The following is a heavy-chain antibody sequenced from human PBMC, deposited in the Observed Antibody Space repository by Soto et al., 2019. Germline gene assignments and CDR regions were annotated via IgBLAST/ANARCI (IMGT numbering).Heavy chain of an antibody. CDR3: AREYGDPRRGAFDI. CDR2: IYYSGST. D-gene: IGHD4-17*01. CDR1: GGSISSGDYY. V-gene: IGHV4-30-4*01. J-gene: IGHJ3*02. Sequence: QVQLQESGPGLVKPSQTLSLTCTVSGGSISSGDYYWSWIRQPPGKGLEWIGYIYYSGSTYYNPSLECRVTMSVDTSKNQFSLKLSSVTAAHTAVYYCAREYGDPRRGAFDIWGQGTMVTVSS.